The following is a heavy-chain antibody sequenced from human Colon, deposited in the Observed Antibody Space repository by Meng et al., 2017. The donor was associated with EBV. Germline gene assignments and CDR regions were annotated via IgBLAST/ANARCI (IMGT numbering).Heavy chain of an antibody. CDR2: INHSGST. V-gene: IGHV4-34*01. J-gene: IGHJ5*02. D-gene: IGHD3-10*02. Sequence: PHRWRAGLFRPSEALSLTCSVYGGSFSGYYWSWIRLSPRKGLEWIGEINHSGSTHYNPSLKSRLTISVDTAKNQFPPKLSSVTAADTAVYYCAIGDCSGSGNWFDPWGQGTLVTVSS. CDR3: AIGDCSGSGNWFDP. CDR1: GGSFSGYY.